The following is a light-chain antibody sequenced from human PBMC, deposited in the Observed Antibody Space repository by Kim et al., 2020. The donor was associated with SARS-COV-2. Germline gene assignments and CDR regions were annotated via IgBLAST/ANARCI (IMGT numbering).Light chain of an antibody. CDR3: PSYDSSLSGLV. Sequence: RVTISCNGGSSTIGAGYDVHWYQQLPGTAPKLLIYGNNQRPSGVPDRFSGSKSGTSASLAITGLQSEDEADYYCPSYDSSLSGLVFGGGTQLTVL. V-gene: IGLV1-40*01. CDR1: SSTIGAGYD. CDR2: GNN. J-gene: IGLJ3*02.